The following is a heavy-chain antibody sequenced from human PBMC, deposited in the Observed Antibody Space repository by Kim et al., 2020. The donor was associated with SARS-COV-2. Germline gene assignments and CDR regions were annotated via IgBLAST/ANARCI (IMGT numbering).Heavy chain of an antibody. V-gene: IGHV3-74*01. J-gene: IGHJ4*02. CDR1: GFSFSEWW. CDR3: TRGPF. Sequence: GGSLRLSCAASGFSFSEWWMDWVRQAPGKGTEWVARIDNDGTTTLYADSVKGRFTISRDNSKNTLYLQMTGLRADDTGVYYCTRGPFWGQGTLVTVSS. CDR2: IDNDGTTT.